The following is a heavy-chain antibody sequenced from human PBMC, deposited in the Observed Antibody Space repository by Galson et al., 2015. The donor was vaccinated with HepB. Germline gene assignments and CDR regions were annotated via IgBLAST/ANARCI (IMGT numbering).Heavy chain of an antibody. Sequence: SLRLSCAASGFTFSSYAMHWVRQAPGKGLEWVAVISYDGSNKYYADSVKGRFTISRDNSKNTLYLQMNSLRAEDTAVYYCARGSLYGSGREKDAFDIWGQGTMVTVSS. CDR2: ISYDGSNK. D-gene: IGHD3-10*01. CDR1: GFTFSSYA. CDR3: ARGSLYGSGREKDAFDI. V-gene: IGHV3-30*04. J-gene: IGHJ3*02.